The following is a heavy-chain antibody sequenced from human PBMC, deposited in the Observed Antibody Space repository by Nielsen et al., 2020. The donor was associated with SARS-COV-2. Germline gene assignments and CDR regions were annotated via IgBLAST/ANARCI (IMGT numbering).Heavy chain of an antibody. J-gene: IGHJ6*04. D-gene: IGHD2/OR15-2a*01. CDR3: AREAYTFIAQSRLLDV. V-gene: IGHV4-31*03. CDR2: MYDTDSANT. Sequence: SETLSLTCTVSGASISSGGYYWTWIRQNPGKGLEWIGHMYDTDSANTYYNPSLRRRAIISADTSTNQFFLDLRSVTAADTAVYYCAREAYTFIAQSRLLDVWGKGTAVTVSS. CDR1: GASISSGGYY.